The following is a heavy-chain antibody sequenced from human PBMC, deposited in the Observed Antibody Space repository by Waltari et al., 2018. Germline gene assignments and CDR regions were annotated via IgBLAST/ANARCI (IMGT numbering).Heavy chain of an antibody. CDR3: ARVFDSAYDHNNRGWFAKGGYYYYGMDV. CDR2: IFSNDEK. J-gene: IGHJ6*02. CDR1: GFSLSSGRMG. V-gene: IGHV2-26*01. Sequence: QVTLKESGPILVKPTETLTLTCNVSGFSLSSGRMGVSWVRQPPGKALEWLAHIFSNDEKSYSTSLKTRLTISKDTSKNQVVLTMTNMDRVDTATYYCARVFDSAYDHNNRGWFAKGGYYYYGMDVWGQGTAVSVSS. D-gene: IGHD5-12*01.